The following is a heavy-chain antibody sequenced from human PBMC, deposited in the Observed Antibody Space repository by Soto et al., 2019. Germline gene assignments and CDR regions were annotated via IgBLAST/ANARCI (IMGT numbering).Heavy chain of an antibody. J-gene: IGHJ6*02. CDR1: GFTFSSYW. Sequence: GGSLRLSCAASGFTFSSYWMSWVRQAPGKGLEWVANIKQDGSEKHYVDSVKGRFTISRDNAKNSLYLQMNSLRAEDTAVYYCARVGVWGYSYGYYYYYGMDVWGQGTTVNVSS. CDR2: IKQDGSEK. CDR3: ARVGVWGYSYGYYYYYGMDV. V-gene: IGHV3-7*05. D-gene: IGHD5-18*01.